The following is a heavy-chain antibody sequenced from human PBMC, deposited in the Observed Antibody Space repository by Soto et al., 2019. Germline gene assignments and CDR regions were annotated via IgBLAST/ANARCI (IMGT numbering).Heavy chain of an antibody. Sequence: ASVKVSCKASGYIFINYGITWVRQAPGQGLEWMGWISGYNGNTKYADKLQGRVTMTTVPSTTTAYMELRSLRSDDTAVYYCARAEVPADNWVVRGGKGTLVTVSP. CDR2: ISGYNGNT. D-gene: IGHD2-2*01. V-gene: IGHV1-18*01. CDR3: ARAEVPADNWVVR. J-gene: IGHJ5*02. CDR1: GYIFINYG.